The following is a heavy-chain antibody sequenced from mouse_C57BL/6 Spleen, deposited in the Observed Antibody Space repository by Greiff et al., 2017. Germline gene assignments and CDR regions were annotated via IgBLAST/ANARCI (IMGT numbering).Heavy chain of an antibody. V-gene: IGHV1-75*01. J-gene: IGHJ2*01. Sequence: QVQLQQSGPELVKPGASVKISCKASGYTFTDYYINWVKQRPGQGLEWIGWIFPGSGSTYYNEKFKGKATLPVDNSSSTAYMLLSSLTSEDSAVYFGARWGDDDYYFDYWGQGTTLTVSS. D-gene: IGHD2-3*01. CDR2: IFPGSGST. CDR1: GYTFTDYY. CDR3: ARWGDDDYYFDY.